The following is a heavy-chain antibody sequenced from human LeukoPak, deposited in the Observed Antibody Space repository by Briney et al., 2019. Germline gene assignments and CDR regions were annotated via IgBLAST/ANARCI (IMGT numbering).Heavy chain of an antibody. CDR2: ISGSGGST. D-gene: IGHD6-13*01. V-gene: IGHV3-23*01. Sequence: GGSLRLSCAASGFTFSSYAMSWVRQVPGKGLEWVSGISGSGGSTFYADSVKGRFTMSRDNSKNTLYLEMNSLRAEDTAVYYCAKDSSSWPEYFQHWGQGTLVTVSS. CDR1: GFTFSSYA. CDR3: AKDSSSWPEYFQH. J-gene: IGHJ1*01.